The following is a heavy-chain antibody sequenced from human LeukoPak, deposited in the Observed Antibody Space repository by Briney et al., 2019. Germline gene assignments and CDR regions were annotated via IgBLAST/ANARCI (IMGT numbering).Heavy chain of an antibody. CDR1: GGSISSGSYY. D-gene: IGHD3-10*01. CDR2: IYTSGST. Sequence: SETLSLTCTVSGGSISSGSYYWSWIRQPAGKGLEWIGRIYTSGSTNYNPSLKSRVTISVDTSKNQFSLKLSSVTAADTAVYYCARGSNYYGSEPNWFDPWGQGTLVTVSS. V-gene: IGHV4-61*02. J-gene: IGHJ5*02. CDR3: ARGSNYYGSEPNWFDP.